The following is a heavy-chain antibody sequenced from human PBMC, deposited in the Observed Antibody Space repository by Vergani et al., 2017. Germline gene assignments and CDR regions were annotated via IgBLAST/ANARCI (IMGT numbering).Heavy chain of an antibody. J-gene: IGHJ2*01. D-gene: IGHD3-10*01. CDR2: INHSGST. CDR1: GGSFSGYY. CDR3: ASNYYGSGSYFRYFDL. Sequence: QVQLQESGPGLVKPSETLSLTCTVYGGSFSGYYWSWIRQPPGKGLEWIGEINHSGSTNYNPSLKSRVTISVDTSKNQFSLKLSSVTAADTAVYYCASNYYGSGSYFRYFDLWGRGTLVTVSS. V-gene: IGHV4-34*01.